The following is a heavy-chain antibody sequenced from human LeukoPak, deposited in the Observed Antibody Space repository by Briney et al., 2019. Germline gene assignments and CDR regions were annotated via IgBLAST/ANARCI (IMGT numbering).Heavy chain of an antibody. CDR1: GGSISSYY. J-gene: IGHJ6*02. D-gene: IGHD6-13*01. V-gene: IGHV4-59*01. CDR3: ARLPTAAGDYYGMDV. Sequence: SETLSLTCTVSGGSISSYYWSWIQQPPGKGLEWIGYIYYSGSTNYNPSLKSRVTISVDTSKNQFSLKLSSVTAADTAVYYCARLPTAAGDYYGMDVWGQGTTVAVSS. CDR2: IYYSGST.